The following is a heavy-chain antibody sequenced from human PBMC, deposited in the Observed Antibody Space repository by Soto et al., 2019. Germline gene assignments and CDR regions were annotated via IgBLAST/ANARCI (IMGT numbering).Heavy chain of an antibody. V-gene: IGHV4-39*01. CDR2: IYYSGST. CDR3: AIRWVSDDYFDY. Sequence: SETLSLTCTVSGGSISSSSYYWGWIRQPPGKGLEWIGSIYYSGSTYYNPSLKSRVTISVDTSKNQFSLKLSSVTAADTAVYYCAIRWVSDDYFDYWGQGTLVTVS. D-gene: IGHD6-13*01. J-gene: IGHJ4*02. CDR1: GGSISSSSYY.